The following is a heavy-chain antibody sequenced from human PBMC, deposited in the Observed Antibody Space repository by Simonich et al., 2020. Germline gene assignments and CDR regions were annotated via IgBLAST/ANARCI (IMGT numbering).Heavy chain of an antibody. CDR3: AKDVAAAGTEYFQH. CDR2: ISGNSGSI. J-gene: IGHJ1*01. Sequence: EVQLVESGGGLVQPGRSLRLSCAASGFTFDDYAMHWVRQAPGKGLGRVSGISGNSGSIGNADSVKGRSTISRDNAKNSLYLQMNSLRAEDTALYYCAKDVAAAGTEYFQHWGQGTLVTVSS. D-gene: IGHD6-13*01. CDR1: GFTFDDYA. V-gene: IGHV3-9*01.